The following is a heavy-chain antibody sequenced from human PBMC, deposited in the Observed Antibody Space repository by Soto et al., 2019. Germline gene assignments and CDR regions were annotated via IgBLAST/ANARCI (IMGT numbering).Heavy chain of an antibody. J-gene: IGHJ5*02. CDR1: GYPFIKYG. D-gene: IGHD3-9*01. CDR2: IKVDSGYT. CDR3: ATSYDTGFDP. V-gene: IGHV1-18*04. Sequence: QLQLVQSAAEVKKPGASVGVSCKAYGYPFIKYGISWIRQAPEQGLEWMGWIKVDSGYTNYAQKFQGRVTMTADTPPHTAFMELRSLRLDDTAVYFCATSYDTGFDPWGQGTLVSVSS.